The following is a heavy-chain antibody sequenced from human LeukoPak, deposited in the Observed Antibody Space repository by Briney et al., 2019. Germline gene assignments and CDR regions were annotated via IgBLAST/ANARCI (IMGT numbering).Heavy chain of an antibody. CDR1: GGSISSSY. V-gene: IGHV4-59*01. J-gene: IGHJ4*02. D-gene: IGHD5-24*01. Sequence: SETLSLTCTVSGGSISSSYWSWIRQPPGKGLEWIGYIYSSGSTNYNPSLKSRVTISVDTSKNQFSLKLNSVTAADTAVYYCATGRWLPLPNYWGQGTLVTVSS. CDR3: ATGRWLPLPNY. CDR2: IYSSGST.